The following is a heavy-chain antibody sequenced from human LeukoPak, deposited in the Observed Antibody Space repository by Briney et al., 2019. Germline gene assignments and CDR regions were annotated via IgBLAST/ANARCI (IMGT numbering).Heavy chain of an antibody. CDR1: GGTFSSYA. D-gene: IGHD3-10*01. CDR2: IIPILGIA. CDR3: ARDFDYFGSGSYEDY. Sequence: SVKVSCKASGGTFSSYAISWVRQAPGQGLEWMGRIIPILGIANYAQKFQGRVTITADKSTSTAYMELSSLRSEDTAVYYCARDFDYFGSGSYEDYWGQGTLVTVSS. V-gene: IGHV1-69*04. J-gene: IGHJ4*02.